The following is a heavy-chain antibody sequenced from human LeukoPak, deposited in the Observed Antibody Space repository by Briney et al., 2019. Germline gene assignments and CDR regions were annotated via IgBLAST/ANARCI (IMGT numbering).Heavy chain of an antibody. CDR2: IYTSGST. D-gene: IGHD1-26*01. CDR3: ARGPGYSGPDY. Sequence: SETLSLTCTVSGGSISRGGYYWSWIRQPAGKGLEWIGHIYTSGSTTYNPSLKSRVTMSADTSKNQFSLKLSSVTAADTAVYYCARGPGYSGPDYWGQGTLVTVSS. CDR1: GGSISRGGYY. J-gene: IGHJ4*02. V-gene: IGHV4-61*09.